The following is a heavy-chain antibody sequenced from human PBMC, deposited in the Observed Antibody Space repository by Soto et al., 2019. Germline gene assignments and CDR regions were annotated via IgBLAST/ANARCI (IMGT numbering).Heavy chain of an antibody. J-gene: IGHJ1*01. CDR3: TRRPNKSAQN. Sequence: VQLVESGGVLVQPGGSLRLSCAASGFTFSSYWMHWVRQAPGKGLVWVSSISTDASSTSYADPVKGRFTISRDNAKNTLYLQMNSVRAEHTAVYYCTRRPNKSAQNWDQGTLVIASP. CDR2: ISTDASST. CDR1: GFTFSSYW. V-gene: IGHV3-74*01.